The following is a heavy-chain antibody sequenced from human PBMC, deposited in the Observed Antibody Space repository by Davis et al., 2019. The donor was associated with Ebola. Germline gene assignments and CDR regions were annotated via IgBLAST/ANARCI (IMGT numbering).Heavy chain of an antibody. Sequence: GESLKISCAASGFTFSSYGMHWVRQAPGKGLEWVAVIWYDGSNKYYADSVKGRFTISRDNSKNTLYLQMNSLRAEDTAVYYCARDLGATYDFWSGYYGIDPWGQGTLVTVSS. V-gene: IGHV3-33*01. CDR3: ARDLGATYDFWSGYYGIDP. CDR1: GFTFSSYG. D-gene: IGHD3-3*01. CDR2: IWYDGSNK. J-gene: IGHJ5*02.